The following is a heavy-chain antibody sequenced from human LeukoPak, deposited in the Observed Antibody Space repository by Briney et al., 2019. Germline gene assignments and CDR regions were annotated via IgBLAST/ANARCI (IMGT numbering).Heavy chain of an antibody. D-gene: IGHD3-10*01. CDR1: EFTFNNYA. J-gene: IGHJ5*02. CDR3: AKDCRAKSGSGSYGWFDP. Sequence: GGSLRLSCVASEFTFNNYAMAWVRQGPGKGLEWVSSISGSGGNTYYADSVKGRFTISRDNSKNTLYLQMNSLRADDTAVYYCAKDCRAKSGSGSYGWFDPWGQGTLVTASS. V-gene: IGHV3-23*01. CDR2: ISGSGGNT.